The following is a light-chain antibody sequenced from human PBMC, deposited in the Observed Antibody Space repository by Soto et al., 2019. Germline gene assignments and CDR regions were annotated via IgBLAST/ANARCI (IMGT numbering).Light chain of an antibody. Sequence: EIVMTQSPATLSVSPGERATLSCRASQNVSNNLAWYQQKPGQAPRLLIYDASTRATGIPARFSGSGSGTKFTLTISSLQSEDFVVYYGQQYNQWHPAGTFAQGTKLDI. CDR1: QNVSNN. J-gene: IGKJ1*01. CDR2: DAS. V-gene: IGKV3-15*01. CDR3: QQYNQWHPAGT.